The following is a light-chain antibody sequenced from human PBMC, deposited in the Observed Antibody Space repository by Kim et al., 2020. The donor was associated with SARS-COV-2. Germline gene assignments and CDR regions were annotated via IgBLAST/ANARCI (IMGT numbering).Light chain of an antibody. CDR1: QSVSSSY. J-gene: IGKJ2*01. V-gene: IGKV3-20*01. CDR2: GAS. CDR3: QQYGSSLYT. Sequence: LSPGERAALSCRASQSVSSSYLAWYQQKPGQAPRLLIYGASSRATGIPDRFSGSGSGTDFTLTISRLEPEDFAVYYCQQYGSSLYTFGQGTKLEIK.